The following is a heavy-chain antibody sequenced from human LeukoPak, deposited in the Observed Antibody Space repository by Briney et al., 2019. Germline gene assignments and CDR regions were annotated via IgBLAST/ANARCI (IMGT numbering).Heavy chain of an antibody. Sequence: SETLSLTCTVSGGSISSYYWSWIRQPPGKGLERIGYIYYSGSTNYNPSLKSRVTISVDTSKNQFSLKLSSVTAADTAVYYRASFEYSSSYYFDYWGQGTLVTVSS. V-gene: IGHV4-59*01. CDR1: GGSISSYY. J-gene: IGHJ4*02. CDR2: IYYSGST. CDR3: ASFEYSSSYYFDY. D-gene: IGHD6-6*01.